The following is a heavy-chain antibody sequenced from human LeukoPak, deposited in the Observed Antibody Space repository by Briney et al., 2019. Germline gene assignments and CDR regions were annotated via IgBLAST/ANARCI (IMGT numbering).Heavy chain of an antibody. CDR2: IYYSGST. V-gene: IGHV4-59*01. CDR1: GGSISSYY. D-gene: IGHD2-2*01. J-gene: IGHJ4*02. Sequence: SETLSLTCTVSGGSISSYYWSWIRQPPGKGLEWIGYIYYSGSTNYNPSLKSRVTISVDTSKNQFSLKLSSVTAADTAVYYCAGGNCSSTSCYLTPYFDYWGQGTLVTVSS. CDR3: AGGNCSSTSCYLTPYFDY.